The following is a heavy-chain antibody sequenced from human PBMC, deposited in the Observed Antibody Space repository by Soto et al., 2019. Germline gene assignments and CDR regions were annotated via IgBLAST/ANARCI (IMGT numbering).Heavy chain of an antibody. J-gene: IGHJ4*02. D-gene: IGHD2-21*02. CDR2: ISSDESTV. V-gene: IGHV3-11*01. Sequence: QVQLVESGGGLVKPGGSLRLSCVASGLTFRNYFMNWIRQAPGKGPEWLPYISSDESTVFYADSVKGRFTTSRDNAQNSVYLQMNSLRAEDTAVYYCATLTAPTDYWGQGSLVTVSS. CDR3: ATLTAPTDY. CDR1: GLTFRNYF.